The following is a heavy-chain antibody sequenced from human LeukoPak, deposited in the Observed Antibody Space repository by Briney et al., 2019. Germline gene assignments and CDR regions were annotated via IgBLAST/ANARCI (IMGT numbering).Heavy chain of an antibody. V-gene: IGHV3-74*01. CDR3: ARAFAPFYVWGSYRPPDSFDY. J-gene: IGHJ4*02. Sequence: PGGSLRLSXAASGFTFSSYWMHWLRQAPGKGLVWVSRINSDGSSTSYADSVKGRFTISRDNAKNTLYLQMNSLRAEDTAVYYCARAFAPFYVWGSYRPPDSFDYWGQGTLVTVSS. D-gene: IGHD3-16*02. CDR2: INSDGSST. CDR1: GFTFSSYW.